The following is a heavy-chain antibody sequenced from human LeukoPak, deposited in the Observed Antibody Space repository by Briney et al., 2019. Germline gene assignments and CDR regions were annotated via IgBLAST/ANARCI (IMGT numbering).Heavy chain of an antibody. CDR2: IYYSGST. CDR3: ARYLASSSWYRDRYYYYGMDV. J-gene: IGHJ6*02. V-gene: IGHV4-59*01. CDR1: GGSISSYY. Sequence: PSETLSLTCTVSGGSISSYYWSWIRQPPGKGLEWIGYIYYSGSTNYNPSLKSRVTISVDTSKNQFSLKLSSVTAADTAVYYCARYLASSSWYRDRYYYYGMDVWGQGITVTVSS. D-gene: IGHD6-13*01.